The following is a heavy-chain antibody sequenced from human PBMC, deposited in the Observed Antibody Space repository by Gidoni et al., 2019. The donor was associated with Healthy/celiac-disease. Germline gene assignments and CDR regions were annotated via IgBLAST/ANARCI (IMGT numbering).Heavy chain of an antibody. Sequence: VQLLASGGGLVQPGGSLILSCAASGFTFSSYAMSWVCQAPGKWLEWVAAIRGSGGSTYYADSVKGRFTISRDNSKNTLYQQMTSLRDEDTAVYYCAKGSGRQYYYMDVWGKGTTVTVSS. V-gene: IGHV3-23*01. D-gene: IGHD3-10*01. CDR1: GFTFSSYA. CDR3: AKGSGRQYYYMDV. CDR2: IRGSGGST. J-gene: IGHJ6*03.